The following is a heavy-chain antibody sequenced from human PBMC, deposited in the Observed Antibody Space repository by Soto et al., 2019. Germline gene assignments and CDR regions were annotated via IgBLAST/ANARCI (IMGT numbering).Heavy chain of an antibody. J-gene: IGHJ6*02. V-gene: IGHV4-4*07. CDR3: AGVVVVAATRLDV. CDR1: GGSISSYY. D-gene: IGHD2-15*01. Sequence: PSETLSLTCTVYGGSISSYYWSWIRQPAGKGPECIGRIYTSVSTNYNPSLKSRVTMSVDTSKNQFSLKLSSVTAADTAVYYCAGVVVVAATRLDVWGQGTTVTVSS. CDR2: IYTSVST.